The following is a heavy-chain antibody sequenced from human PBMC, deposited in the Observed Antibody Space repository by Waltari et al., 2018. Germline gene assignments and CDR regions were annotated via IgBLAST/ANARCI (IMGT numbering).Heavy chain of an antibody. CDR3: ALGLGTAAGSEYYFDY. D-gene: IGHD6-13*01. Sequence: QVQLVQSGAEVKKPVASVKVSCKVSGYTITELSMHWVRQAPGKGLEWMGGFDPEDGETIYAQKFQGRVTMTEDTSTDTAYMELSSLRSEDTAVYYCALGLGTAAGSEYYFDYWGQGTLVTVSS. CDR2: FDPEDGET. J-gene: IGHJ4*02. V-gene: IGHV1-24*01. CDR1: GYTITELS.